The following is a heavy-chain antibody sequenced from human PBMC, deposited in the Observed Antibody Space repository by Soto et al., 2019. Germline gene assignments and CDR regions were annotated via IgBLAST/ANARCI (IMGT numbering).Heavy chain of an antibody. D-gene: IGHD2-2*02. CDR2: ISGSGGST. J-gene: IGHJ4*02. V-gene: IGHV3-23*01. CDR3: AKSYCSSTSCYIRY. CDR1: GFTFSSYA. Sequence: EVQLLESGGGLVQPGGSLRLSCAASGFTFSSYAISWVRQAPGKGLEWVSAISGSGGSTYYADSVKGRFTISRDNSKNTLYLQMNSLRAEDTAVYYCAKSYCSSTSCYIRYWGQGTLVTVSS.